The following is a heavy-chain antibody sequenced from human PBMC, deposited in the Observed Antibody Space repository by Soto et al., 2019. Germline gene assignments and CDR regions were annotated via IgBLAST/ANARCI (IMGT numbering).Heavy chain of an antibody. CDR2: IKSKTDGGTT. J-gene: IGHJ6*02. V-gene: IGHV3-15*07. Sequence: GGSLRLSCAASGFTFSNAWMNWVRQAPGKGLEWVGRIKSKTDGGTTDYAAPVKGRFTISRDDSKNTLYLQMNSLKTEDPAVYYCTTVSSAGLYYYYGMDVWGQGTTVTVSS. CDR1: GFTFSNAW. CDR3: TTVSSAGLYYYYGMDV. D-gene: IGHD6-13*01.